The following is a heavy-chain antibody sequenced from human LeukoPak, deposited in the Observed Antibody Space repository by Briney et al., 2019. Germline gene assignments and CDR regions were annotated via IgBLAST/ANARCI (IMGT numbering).Heavy chain of an antibody. D-gene: IGHD3-10*01. V-gene: IGHV3-30-3*01. J-gene: IGHJ4*02. CDR2: ISYDGSNK. CDR3: ARDHRGVRDYFDY. Sequence: GGSLRLSCAASGFTFSSYAMHWVRQAPGKGLEWVAVISYDGSNKYYADSVKGRFTISRDNSKNTLYLQMNSLRAEDTAVYYCARDHRGVRDYFDYWGQGTLVTVSS. CDR1: GFTFSSYA.